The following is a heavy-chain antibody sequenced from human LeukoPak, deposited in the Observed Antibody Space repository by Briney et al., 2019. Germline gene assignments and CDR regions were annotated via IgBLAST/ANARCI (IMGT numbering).Heavy chain of an antibody. CDR3: ARMVVVAATADWFDP. V-gene: IGHV4-39*01. Sequence: SETLSLTCTVSGGSISSSSYYWGWIRQPPGKGLEWIVSIYYSGSTYYNPSLKSRVTISVDTSKNQFSLKLSSVTAADTAVYYCARMVVVAATADWFDPWGQGTLVTVSS. J-gene: IGHJ5*02. CDR1: GGSISSSSYY. CDR2: IYYSGST. D-gene: IGHD2-15*01.